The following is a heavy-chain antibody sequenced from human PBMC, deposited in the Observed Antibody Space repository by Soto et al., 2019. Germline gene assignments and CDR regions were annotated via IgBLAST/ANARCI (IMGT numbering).Heavy chain of an antibody. CDR2: ISSNSAYI. D-gene: IGHD6-13*01. V-gene: IGHV3-21*02. CDR3: TRDASRDSSARGWFDP. J-gene: IGHJ5*02. CDR1: GFTFRSFT. Sequence: VQLVESGGGLVKPGGSLRLSCAASGFTFRSFTMNWVRQAPGKGLEWVSTISSNSAYIYYTDALRGRFTISRDTAKNSLHLQMNSLRAEDTAVYYRTRDASRDSSARGWFDPWGPGTLVTVSS.